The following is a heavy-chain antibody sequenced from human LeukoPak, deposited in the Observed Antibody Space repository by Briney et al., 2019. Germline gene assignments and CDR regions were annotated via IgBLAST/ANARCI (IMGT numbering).Heavy chain of an antibody. J-gene: IGHJ4*02. CDR3: ARGLFGDPPGLDS. CDR2: INTDGSRT. D-gene: IGHD3-10*02. Sequence: GGSLRLSCAASGFTFSTYWMHWVRQAPGKGLVWVSRINTDGSRTSYADSVKGRVTISRDNGKNTLYLQMNSLRADDTAVYYCARGLFGDPPGLDSWGQGTLVTVSS. V-gene: IGHV3-74*01. CDR1: GFTFSTYW.